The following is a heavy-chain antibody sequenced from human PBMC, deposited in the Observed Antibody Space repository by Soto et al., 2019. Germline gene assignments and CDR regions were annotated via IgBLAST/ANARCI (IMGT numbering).Heavy chain of an antibody. CDR2: MSDDGSNK. J-gene: IGHJ4*02. CDR1: GFIFSYYG. D-gene: IGHD5-18*01. Sequence: QVQLVESGGGVVQPGRSLRLSCAASGFIFSYYGMHWVRQAPGKGLEWVAIMSDDGSNKYYADSVKGRFTISRDNSKNTLYLQMNSLRAEDTAVYYCVKEAYRYGYFDYWGQGTLVTVSS. V-gene: IGHV3-30*18. CDR3: VKEAYRYGYFDY.